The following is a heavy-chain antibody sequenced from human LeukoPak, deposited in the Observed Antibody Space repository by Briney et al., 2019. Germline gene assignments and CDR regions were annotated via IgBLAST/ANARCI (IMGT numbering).Heavy chain of an antibody. J-gene: IGHJ4*02. V-gene: IGHV3-21*01. Sequence: PGGSLRLSCAASGFTFSSYSMNWVRQAPGKGLEWVSSISSSSSYIYYADSVKGRFTISRDNAKNSLYLRTNSLRAEDTAVYYCAREDITMVRGVTNDYWGQGTLVTVSS. CDR1: GFTFSSYS. CDR2: ISSSSSYI. D-gene: IGHD3-10*01. CDR3: AREDITMVRGVTNDY.